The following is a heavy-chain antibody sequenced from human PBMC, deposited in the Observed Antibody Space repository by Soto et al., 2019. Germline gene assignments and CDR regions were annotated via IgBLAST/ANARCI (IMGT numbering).Heavy chain of an antibody. CDR1: GDTFTNYD. J-gene: IGHJ5*02. D-gene: IGHD5-12*01. CDR3: ARWLQFGVSGWFDP. CDR2: TNPNSGNT. V-gene: IGHV1-8*01. Sequence: ASVKVSCKASGDTFTNYDIKWVRQATGQGLEWMGWTNPNSGNTGYAQKLQGRVTMTTDTSTSTAYMELRSLRSDDTAVYYCARWLQFGVSGWFDPWGQGTLVTVSS.